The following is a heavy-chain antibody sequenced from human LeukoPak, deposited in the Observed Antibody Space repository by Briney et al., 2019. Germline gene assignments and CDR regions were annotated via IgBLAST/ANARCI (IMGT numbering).Heavy chain of an antibody. J-gene: IGHJ6*02. CDR2: IYYSGST. V-gene: IGHV4-31*03. D-gene: IGHD2-2*01. CDR3: ARVAFCSSTSCPLGSMDV. CDR1: GGSISSGGYY. Sequence: SQTLSLTCTVSGGSISSGGYYWSWIRQHPGKGLEWIGYIYYSGSTYYNPSLKSRVTISVDTSKNQFSLKLSSVTAADTAVYYCARVAFCSSTSCPLGSMDVWGQGTTVTVSS.